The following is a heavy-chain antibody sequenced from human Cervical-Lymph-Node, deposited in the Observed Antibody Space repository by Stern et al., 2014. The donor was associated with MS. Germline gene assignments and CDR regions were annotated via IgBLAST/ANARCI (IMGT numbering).Heavy chain of an antibody. J-gene: IGHJ3*02. CDR3: ARGGRGYYKTGGAFDI. D-gene: IGHD3-22*01. CDR1: GGSISSSSYY. V-gene: IGHV4-39*01. Sequence: QVQLQESGPGLVKPSETLSLTCTVSGGSISSSSYYWGWIRQPPGKGLEWIGRIYYSGSTYYNPSLKSRVTISVDTSKNQFSLKLSDVTAADTAVYYCARGGRGYYKTGGAFDIWGQGTMVTVSS. CDR2: IYYSGST.